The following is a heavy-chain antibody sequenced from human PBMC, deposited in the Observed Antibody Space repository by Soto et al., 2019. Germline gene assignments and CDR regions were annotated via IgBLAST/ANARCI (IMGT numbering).Heavy chain of an antibody. Sequence: GGSLRLSCAASGFTFSSYAMHWVRQAPGKGLEWVAVISYDGSNKYYADSVKGRFTISRDNSKNTLYLQMNSLRAEDTAVYYCARDRRTMVRGVTQKAGLMKTHYYYYYGMDVWGQGTTVTVSS. V-gene: IGHV3-30-3*01. J-gene: IGHJ6*02. CDR1: GFTFSSYA. CDR2: ISYDGSNK. D-gene: IGHD3-10*01. CDR3: ARDRRTMVRGVTQKAGLMKTHYYYYYGMDV.